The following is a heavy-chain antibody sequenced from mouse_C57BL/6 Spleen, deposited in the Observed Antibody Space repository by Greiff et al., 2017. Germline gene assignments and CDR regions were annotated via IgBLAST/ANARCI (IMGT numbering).Heavy chain of an antibody. V-gene: IGHV5-17*01. D-gene: IGHD2-3*01. CDR1: GFTFSDYG. CDR2: ISSGSSTI. Sequence: EVHLVESGGGLVKPGGSLKLSCAASGFTFSDYGMHWVRQAPEKGLEWVAYISSGSSTIYYADTVKGRFTISRDNATNTLFLQLTSLRSKDTAIYYCAGVGYYFAWFAYWGQGTLVTVSA. J-gene: IGHJ3*01. CDR3: AGVGYYFAWFAY.